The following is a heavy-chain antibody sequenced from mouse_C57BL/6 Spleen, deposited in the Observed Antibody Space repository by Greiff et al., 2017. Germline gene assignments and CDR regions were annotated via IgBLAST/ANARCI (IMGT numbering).Heavy chain of an antibody. V-gene: IGHV1-76*01. Sequence: QVQLQQSGAELVRPGASVKLSCKASGYTFTDYYINWVKQRPGQGLEWIARIYPGSGNTYYNEKFKGKATLTADKSSSTAYMQLSSLTSEDSAVYFCAISGDGYYAWFAYWGQGTLVTVSA. CDR2: IYPGSGNT. J-gene: IGHJ3*01. D-gene: IGHD2-3*01. CDR3: AISGDGYYAWFAY. CDR1: GYTFTDYY.